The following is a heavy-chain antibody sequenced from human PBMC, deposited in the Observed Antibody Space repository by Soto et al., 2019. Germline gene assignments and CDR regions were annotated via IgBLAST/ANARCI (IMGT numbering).Heavy chain of an antibody. V-gene: IGHV3-66*01. J-gene: IGHJ4*02. D-gene: IGHD2-21*02. CDR1: GYAVGSNY. CDR3: ARGRPGRGTDCCPIEY. Sequence: EVQLVESGRGLVQPGGALRLSCAASGYAVGSNYMSWVRQAPGKGLESVSFIYSGGTTYYADSVKGRFTISRDSSKNTVFLQMNSLRAEDTAVYYCARGRPGRGTDCCPIEYWGQGILVIVSS. CDR2: IYSGGTT.